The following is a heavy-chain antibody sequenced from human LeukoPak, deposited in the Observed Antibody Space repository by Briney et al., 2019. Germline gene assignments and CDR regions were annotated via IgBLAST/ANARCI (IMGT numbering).Heavy chain of an antibody. CDR3: ARQEGPYYFDY. Sequence: SETLSLTCTVSGVSISSSSYYWGWIRQPPGKGLEWIGSIYYSGSTYYNPSLKSRVTISVDTSKNQFSLKLSSVTAADTAVYYCARQEGPYYFDYWGQGTLVTVSS. CDR1: GVSISSSSYY. J-gene: IGHJ4*02. V-gene: IGHV4-39*07. CDR2: IYYSGST.